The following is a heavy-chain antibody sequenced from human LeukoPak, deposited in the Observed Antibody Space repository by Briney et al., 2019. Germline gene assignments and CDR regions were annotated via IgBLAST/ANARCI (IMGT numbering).Heavy chain of an antibody. V-gene: IGHV4-59*01. Sequence: PSETLSLTCTVSGGSISSFFWSWIRQPPGKGLEWIGYVHSSGSTKYNPSLKSRLIISVDMSKNQFSLKLRSVSVADTAVYYCARLAPGNYDILTGDPKVVFDYWGQGALVIVSS. J-gene: IGHJ4*02. CDR2: VHSSGST. CDR3: ARLAPGNYDILTGDPKVVFDY. CDR1: GGSISSFF. D-gene: IGHD3-9*01.